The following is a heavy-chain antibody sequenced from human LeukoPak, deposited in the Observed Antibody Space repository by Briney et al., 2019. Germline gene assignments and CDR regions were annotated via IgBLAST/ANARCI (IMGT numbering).Heavy chain of an antibody. D-gene: IGHD3-22*01. V-gene: IGHV3-15*01. CDR2: IQSKTDGGTT. CDR1: GFTFSNAW. Sequence: GGSLRLSCAASGFTFSNAWMRWVRQAPGKGLEWVGRIQSKTDGGTTDYAAPVKGRFTISRDDSKNTLYLQMNSLKTEDSAVYYCTTDLNARGNYYDSSGYVSTIDYWGQGTLVTVSS. J-gene: IGHJ4*02. CDR3: TTDLNARGNYYDSSGYVSTIDY.